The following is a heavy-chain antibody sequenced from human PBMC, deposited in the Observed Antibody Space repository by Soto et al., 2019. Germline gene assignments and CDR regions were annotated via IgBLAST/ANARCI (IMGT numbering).Heavy chain of an antibody. CDR1: GGSMSRYY. V-gene: IGHV4-59*08. D-gene: IGHD2-8*01. J-gene: IGHJ5*02. CDR3: ASVLGYCTNGVCNQWFDP. Sequence: SETLPLTCTVSGGSMSRYYWSWIRQPPGKGLEWIGYIYYSGSTNYNPSLKSRVTISVDTSKNQFSLKLSSVTAADTAAYYCASVLGYCTNGVCNQWFDPWGQGTLVTVSS. CDR2: IYYSGST.